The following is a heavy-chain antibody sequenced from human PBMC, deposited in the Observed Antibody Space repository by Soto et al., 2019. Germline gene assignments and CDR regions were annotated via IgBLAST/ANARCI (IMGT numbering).Heavy chain of an antibody. Sequence: QVQLVESGGGVVQPGRSLRLSCAASGFTFSSYGMHWVRQAPGKGLVWVAVISYDGSNKYYADSVKGRFTISRDNSKNTLYLQMTSLRAEDTAVYYCAKDQSVHIVATCRSYWGQGTLVTVSS. CDR2: ISYDGSNK. CDR1: GFTFSSYG. CDR3: AKDQSVHIVATCRSY. J-gene: IGHJ4*02. D-gene: IGHD5-12*01. V-gene: IGHV3-30*18.